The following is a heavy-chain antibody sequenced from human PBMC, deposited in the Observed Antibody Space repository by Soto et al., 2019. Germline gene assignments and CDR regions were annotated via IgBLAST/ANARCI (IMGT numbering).Heavy chain of an antibody. CDR1: GFSLTTSGMC. J-gene: IGHJ6*02. CDR2: IDWDDDK. Sequence: SGPTLVNPTQTLTLTCTFSGFSLTTSGMCVTWIRQPPGKALEWLALIDWDDDKYYSTSLKTRLTISKDTSKNQVVLTMTNMDPVDTATYYCARMGRGYCSGGSCPTYYYYGMDVWGQGT. D-gene: IGHD2-15*01. CDR3: ARMGRGYCSGGSCPTYYYYGMDV. V-gene: IGHV2-70*01.